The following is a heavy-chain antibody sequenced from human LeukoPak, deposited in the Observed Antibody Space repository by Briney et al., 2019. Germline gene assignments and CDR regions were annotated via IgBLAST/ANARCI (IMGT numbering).Heavy chain of an antibody. CDR1: GFTFSGYA. J-gene: IGHJ4*02. CDR3: AKGRHFGQHYFAC. D-gene: IGHD3-10*01. CDR2: ISGGGTST. V-gene: IGHV3-23*01. Sequence: PGGSLRLSCAASGFTFSGYAMTWVRQAPGKGLEWVSSISGGGTSTYYADSMKGRFTISRDNSKNTLYLQMNSLRAEDTAVYYCAKGRHFGQHYFACWGQGPLVTVSS.